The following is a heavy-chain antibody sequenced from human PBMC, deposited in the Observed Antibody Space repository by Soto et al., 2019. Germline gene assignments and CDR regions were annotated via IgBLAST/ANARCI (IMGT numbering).Heavy chain of an antibody. D-gene: IGHD2-21*01. CDR3: ARDVFCGGAPACPDIDV. CDR1: GYTFSGYS. J-gene: IGHJ6*04. CDR2: ISGYNGNT. V-gene: IGHV1-18*04. Sequence: ASVKVSCKASGYTFSGYSITWVRQAPGQGLEWMGRISGYNGNTNYARTLRGRLTLTTDTSTSTAYMELRSLTSDDTAVYYCARDVFCGGAPACPDIDVCGKGTTVTVSS.